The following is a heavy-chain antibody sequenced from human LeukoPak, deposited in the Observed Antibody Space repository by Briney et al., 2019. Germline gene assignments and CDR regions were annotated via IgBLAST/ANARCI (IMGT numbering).Heavy chain of an antibody. CDR1: GFTFSSYE. V-gene: IGHV3-48*03. Sequence: GGSLRLSCAASGFTFSSYEMNWVRQAPGKGLEWVSYLSCSGNTIYYADSVKGRFTMSRDNAKNSLYVLMNSLRAEDTAVYYCAREEPAGIDLFYYYGMAVWGQGTTVTVSS. CDR3: AREEPAGIDLFYYYGMAV. CDR2: LSCSGNTI. D-gene: IGHD2-2*02. J-gene: IGHJ6*02.